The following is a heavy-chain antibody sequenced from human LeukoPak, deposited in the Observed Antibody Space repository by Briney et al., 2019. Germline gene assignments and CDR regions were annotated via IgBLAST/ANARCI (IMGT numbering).Heavy chain of an antibody. CDR1: GYTFSNYG. CDR3: ARYNSLLRGVTTSDY. V-gene: IGHV1-18*01. J-gene: IGHJ4*02. Sequence: SVTVSCKASGYTFSNYGITWVRQAPGQRLEWMGTISGHNGDVNYAPKFQGRVTMTTDTSTTTAYMELRSLRFDATAVYYCARYNSLLRGVTTSDYWGQGTLVTVSS. CDR2: ISGHNGDV. D-gene: IGHD3-10*01.